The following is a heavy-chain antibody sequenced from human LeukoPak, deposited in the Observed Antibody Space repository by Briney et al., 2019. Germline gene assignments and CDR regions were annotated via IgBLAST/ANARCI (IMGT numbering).Heavy chain of an antibody. CDR3: ARGDPGPVAVATINYFDY. CDR2: IYYSGST. V-gene: IGHV4-31*03. D-gene: IGHD5-12*01. Sequence: SSETLSLTCTVSGGSISSGGYYWSWIRQHPGKGLEWIGYIYYSGSTYYNPSLKSRVTISVDTSKNQFSLKLSSVTAADTAVYYCARGDPGPVAVATINYFDYWGQGTLVTVSS. J-gene: IGHJ4*02. CDR1: GGSISSGGYY.